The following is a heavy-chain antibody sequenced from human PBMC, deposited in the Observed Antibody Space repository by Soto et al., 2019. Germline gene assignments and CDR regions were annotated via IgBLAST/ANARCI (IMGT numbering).Heavy chain of an antibody. CDR2: IRSKAYGGTT. Sequence: GGSLRLSXTASGFTFGDYAMSWVRQAPGKGLEWVGFIRSKAYGGTTEYAASVKGRFTISRDDSKSIAYLQMNSLKTEDTAVYYCTREAPYYDYVWGSYRPYDYWGQGTLVTVSS. J-gene: IGHJ4*02. CDR1: GFTFGDYA. V-gene: IGHV3-49*04. D-gene: IGHD3-16*02. CDR3: TREAPYYDYVWGSYRPYDY.